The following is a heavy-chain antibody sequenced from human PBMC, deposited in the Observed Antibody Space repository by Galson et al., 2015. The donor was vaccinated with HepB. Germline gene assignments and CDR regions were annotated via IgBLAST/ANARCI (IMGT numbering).Heavy chain of an antibody. CDR1: GFTFSSYA. J-gene: IGHJ4*02. CDR2: ISYDGSNK. D-gene: IGHD2-2*01. V-gene: IGHV3-30-3*01. CDR3: ARADAGGVVVPAPFDY. Sequence: SLRLSCAASGFTFSSYAMHWVRQAPGKGLEWVAVISYDGSNKYYADSVKGRFTISRDNSKNTLYLQMNSLRAEDTAVYYCARADAGGVVVPAPFDYWGQGTLVTVSS.